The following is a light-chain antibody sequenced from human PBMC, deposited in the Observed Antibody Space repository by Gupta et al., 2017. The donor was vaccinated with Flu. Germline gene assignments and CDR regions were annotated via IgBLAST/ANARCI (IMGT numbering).Light chain of an antibody. V-gene: IGKV3-15*01. CDR2: RAS. CDR3: QQYNNWKT. Sequence: EIVITQSPATLSVSPGERATFSCRASQGVGSNLAWYQQKPGQAPRLLIHRASVRATGIPARFSGSGYGTDFTLTISSLQSEDFAVYYCQQYNNWKTFGQGTKVEI. J-gene: IGKJ2*01. CDR1: QGVGSN.